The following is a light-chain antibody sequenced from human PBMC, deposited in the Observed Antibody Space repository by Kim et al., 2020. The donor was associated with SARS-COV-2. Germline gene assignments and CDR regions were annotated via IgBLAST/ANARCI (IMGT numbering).Light chain of an antibody. CDR2: EDN. V-gene: IGLV6-57*01. Sequence: NFMLTQPHSVSESPGKTVTISCTRSSGSIASNYVQWYQQRPGSSPTTVIYEDNQRPSGVPDRFSGPIDSSSNSASLTISGLKTEDEADYYCQSYDSSNHGVFGGGTQLTVL. CDR1: SGSIASNY. CDR3: QSYDSSNHGV. J-gene: IGLJ3*02.